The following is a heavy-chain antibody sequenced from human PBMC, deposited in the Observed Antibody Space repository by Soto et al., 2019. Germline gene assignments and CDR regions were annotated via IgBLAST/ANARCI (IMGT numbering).Heavy chain of an antibody. J-gene: IGHJ4*02. V-gene: IGHV3-48*02. CDR1: GFTFSNYD. CDR2: ISSGRASI. Sequence: GGSLRLSCTASGFTFSNYDMNWVRQAPGKGLEWVSYISSGRASIYYADSVKGRFTISRDNAENSLYLHMDSLRDEDTAVYYCARAATYGYDHWGPGTLVTVSS. D-gene: IGHD4-17*01. CDR3: ARAATYGYDH.